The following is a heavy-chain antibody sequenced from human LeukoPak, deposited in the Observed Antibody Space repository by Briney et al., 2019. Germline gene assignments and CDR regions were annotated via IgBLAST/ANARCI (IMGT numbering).Heavy chain of an antibody. V-gene: IGHV3-23*01. CDR2: ISGSGDST. J-gene: IGHJ5*02. Sequence: GGSLRLSCAASGFTFSSYAMSWVRQAPGKGLEWVSVISGSGDSTYYADSVKGRFTISRDISKNTLYLQMRSLRAGDTAVYYCARDRPNWFDPWGQGTLVTVSS. D-gene: IGHD6-6*01. CDR3: ARDRPNWFDP. CDR1: GFTFSSYA.